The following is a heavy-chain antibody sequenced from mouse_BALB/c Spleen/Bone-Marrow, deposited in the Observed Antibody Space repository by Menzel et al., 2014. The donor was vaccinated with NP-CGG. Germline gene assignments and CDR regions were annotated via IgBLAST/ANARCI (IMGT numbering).Heavy chain of an antibody. CDR1: GFTFNTYA. V-gene: IGHV10-1*02. CDR2: IRSKSNNYAA. J-gene: IGHJ4*01. CDR3: VRPHYYGSSYRYAMDY. D-gene: IGHD1-1*01. Sequence: EVQVVESGGGLVQPKGSLKLSCAASGFTFNTYAMNWVRQAPGKGWEWVARIRSKSNNYAAYYADSVKDRFAISRDDSQSMLYLQMNNLKTEDTAMYYCVRPHYYGSSYRYAMDYWGQGTSVTVSS.